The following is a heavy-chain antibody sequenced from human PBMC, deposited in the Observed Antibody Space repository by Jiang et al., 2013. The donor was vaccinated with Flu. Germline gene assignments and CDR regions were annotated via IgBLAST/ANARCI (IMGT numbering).Heavy chain of an antibody. CDR1: GYTFTSYA. V-gene: IGHV1-3*01. CDR3: ARGTAMVLNYYGMDV. D-gene: IGHD5-18*01. CDR2: INAGNGNT. Sequence: SGAEVKKPGASVKVSCKASGYTFTSYAMHWVRQAPGQRLEWMGWINAGNGNTKYSQKFQGRVTITRDTSASTAYMELSSLRSEDTAVYYCARGTAMVLNYYGMDVWGQGTTVTVSS. J-gene: IGHJ6*02.